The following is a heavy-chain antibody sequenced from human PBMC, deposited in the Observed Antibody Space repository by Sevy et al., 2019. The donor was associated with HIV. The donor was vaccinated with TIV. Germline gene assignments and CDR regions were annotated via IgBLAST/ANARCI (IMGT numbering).Heavy chain of an antibody. CDR1: GFTFSTYK. D-gene: IGHD2-2*01. V-gene: IGHV3-21*01. J-gene: IGHJ4*02. CDR3: ARETIGYCSSISCHYFDY. CDR2: ITSRSNYI. Sequence: GGSLRLSCAASGFTFSTYKMNWVRQAPGKGLEWVSSITSRSNYIYYADSVKGRFTISRDNAKNSLYLQMNSLRAEDSAVYYYARETIGYCSSISCHYFDYWGQGTLVTVSS.